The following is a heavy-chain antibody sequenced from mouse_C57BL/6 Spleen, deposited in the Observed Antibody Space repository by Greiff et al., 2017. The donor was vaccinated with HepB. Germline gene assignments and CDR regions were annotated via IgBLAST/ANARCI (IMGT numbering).Heavy chain of an antibody. D-gene: IGHD1-1*01. CDR1: GYTFTSYW. CDR2: INPSNGGT. CDR3: ARGPTTVVPYWYFDV. Sequence: VQLQQPGTELVKPGASVKLSCKASGYTFTSYWMHWVKQRPGQGLEWIGNINPSNGGTNYNEKFKSKATLTVDKSSSTAYMQLSSLTSEDSAVYYGARGPTTVVPYWYFDVWGTGTTVTVSS. J-gene: IGHJ1*03. V-gene: IGHV1-53*01.